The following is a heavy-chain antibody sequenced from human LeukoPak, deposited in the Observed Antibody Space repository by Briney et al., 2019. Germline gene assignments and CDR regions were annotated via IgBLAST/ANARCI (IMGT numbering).Heavy chain of an antibody. CDR1: GFTFSSYS. CDR3: ARDMGTMVRGVIIPLYYFDY. D-gene: IGHD3-10*01. Sequence: GGSLRLSCAASGFTFSSYSMNWVRQAPGKGLEWVSSISSSSSYIYYADSVKGRFTISRDNAKNSLYPQMNSLRAEDTAVYYCARDMGTMVRGVIIPLYYFDYWGQGTLVTVSS. J-gene: IGHJ4*02. V-gene: IGHV3-21*01. CDR2: ISSSSSYI.